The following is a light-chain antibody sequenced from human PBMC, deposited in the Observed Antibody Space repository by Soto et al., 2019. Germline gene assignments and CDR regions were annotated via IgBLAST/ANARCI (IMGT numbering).Light chain of an antibody. CDR3: QHYYNSPPPWT. J-gene: IGKJ1*01. CDR2: GAS. Sequence: EIVLTQSPGILSLSPGERATLSCRASQSVSSNYLAWYQQKPGQAPRLLIYGASSRATGIPDRFSGSGFGTDFTLTISSLEHEDSAVYYYQHYYNSPPPWTFGQGTKVEIK. CDR1: QSVSSNY. V-gene: IGKV3-20*01.